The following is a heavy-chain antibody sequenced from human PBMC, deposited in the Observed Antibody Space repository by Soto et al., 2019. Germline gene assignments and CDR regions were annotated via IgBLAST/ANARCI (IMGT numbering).Heavy chain of an antibody. V-gene: IGHV4-59*01. Sequence: SETLSLTCTVSGGSISSYYWSWIRQPPGKGLEWIGYIYYSGSTNYNPSLKSRVTISVDTSKNQFSLKLSSVTAADTAVYYCARLRRAAAGLDYWGQGTLVTVSS. D-gene: IGHD6-13*01. CDR2: IYYSGST. CDR1: GGSISSYY. CDR3: ARLRRAAAGLDY. J-gene: IGHJ4*02.